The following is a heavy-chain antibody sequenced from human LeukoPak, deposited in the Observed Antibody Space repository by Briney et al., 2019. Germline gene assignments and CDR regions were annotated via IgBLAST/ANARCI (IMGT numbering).Heavy chain of an antibody. Sequence: ASVRVSCKASGYTFTGYYMHWVRQAPGQGLEWMGWINPNSGGTNYAQKLQGRVTMTRDTSISTAYMELSRLRSDDTAVYYCARDMVRGVTDYYYYYMDVWGKGTTVTVSS. J-gene: IGHJ6*03. CDR1: GYTFTGYY. CDR3: ARDMVRGVTDYYYYYMDV. V-gene: IGHV1-2*02. D-gene: IGHD3-10*01. CDR2: INPNSGGT.